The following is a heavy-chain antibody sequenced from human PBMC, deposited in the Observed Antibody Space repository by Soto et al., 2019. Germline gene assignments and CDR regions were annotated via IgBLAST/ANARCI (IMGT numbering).Heavy chain of an antibody. Sequence: SETLSLTCSVSGGSISSYYWSWIRQPPGRGLEWIGYVYYSGSTNYNPSLKSRVTISMDTSKNQFSLKLTSVTAADTAVYYCARDAYTSGFYFFDFWGQGTLVTVSS. D-gene: IGHD6-19*01. CDR3: ARDAYTSGFYFFDF. V-gene: IGHV4-59*01. CDR1: GGSISSYY. CDR2: VYYSGST. J-gene: IGHJ4*02.